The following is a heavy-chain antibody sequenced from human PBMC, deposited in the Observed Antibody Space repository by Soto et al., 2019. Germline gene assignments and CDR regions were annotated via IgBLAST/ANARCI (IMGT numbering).Heavy chain of an antibody. J-gene: IGHJ5*02. CDR2: NSAYHGNT. V-gene: IGHV1-18*01. D-gene: IGHD3-22*01. Sequence: ASVKVSCKASGYSFTSYGISWVRQAPGQGLEWMGWNSAYHGNTTYAQKLQGRVTMTTDTATSTAYIELRSLRSDDTAVYYCARDRGYYDSSGAWGQGTLVTVSS. CDR1: GYSFTSYG. CDR3: ARDRGYYDSSGA.